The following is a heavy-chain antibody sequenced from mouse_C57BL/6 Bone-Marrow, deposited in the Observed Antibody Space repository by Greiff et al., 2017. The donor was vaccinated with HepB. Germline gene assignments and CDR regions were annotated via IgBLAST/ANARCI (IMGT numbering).Heavy chain of an antibody. CDR2: IDPNSGGT. Sequence: VQLQQSGAELVKPGASVKLSCKASGYTFTSYWMHWVKQRPGRGLEWIGRIDPNSGGTKYNEKFKSKATLTVDKPSSTANMQLSSLTSEDSAVSYCARSDYSKAWFAYWGQGTLVTVSA. V-gene: IGHV1-72*01. CDR1: GYTFTSYW. CDR3: ARSDYSKAWFAY. J-gene: IGHJ3*01. D-gene: IGHD2-5*01.